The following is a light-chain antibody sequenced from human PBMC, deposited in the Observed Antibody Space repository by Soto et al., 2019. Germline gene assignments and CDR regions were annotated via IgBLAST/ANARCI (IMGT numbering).Light chain of an antibody. J-gene: IGKJ1*01. CDR1: QSISNR. V-gene: IGKV1-5*01. Sequence: DIQMTQSPSTLSASVGDRVTITCRASQSISNRLAWYQQKPGKAPKVVIYDASSLESGVPSRFSGSGSGTEFILTINSLQPDDFATYCCQNSGGMCAFGHGTKVDIK. CDR2: DAS. CDR3: QNSGGMCA.